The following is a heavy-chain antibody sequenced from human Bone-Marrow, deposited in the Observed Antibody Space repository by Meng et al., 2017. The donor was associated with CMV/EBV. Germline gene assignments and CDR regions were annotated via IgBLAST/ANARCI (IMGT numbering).Heavy chain of an antibody. CDR1: GYTFTGYY. CDR2: INPNSGGT. J-gene: IGHJ4*02. D-gene: IGHD2-2*01. Sequence: ASVKVSCKASGYTFTGYYMHWVRQAPGQGLEWMGWINPNSGGTNYAQKFQCRVTMTRDTSISTAYMELCRLRSDDTAVDYCARDPEYCSSTSCLPFYYWGQGTLVTVSS. V-gene: IGHV1-2*02. CDR3: ARDPEYCSSTSCLPFYY.